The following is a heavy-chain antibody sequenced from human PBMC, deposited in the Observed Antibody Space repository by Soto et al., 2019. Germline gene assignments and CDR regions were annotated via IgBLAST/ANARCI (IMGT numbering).Heavy chain of an antibody. V-gene: IGHV2-5*02. D-gene: IGHD6-13*01. CDR1: GFSLSTSGVG. J-gene: IGHJ3*02. CDR3: AHRRRGSSWYLTPNAFDI. CDR2: IYWDDDK. Sequence: QITLKESGPPLVKPTQTLTLTCTFSGFSLSTSGVGVGWIRQPPGKALEWLALIYWDDDKRYSPSLKSRLTITKDTSKNQVVLTMTNMDPVDTATYYCAHRRRGSSWYLTPNAFDIWGQGTMVTVSS.